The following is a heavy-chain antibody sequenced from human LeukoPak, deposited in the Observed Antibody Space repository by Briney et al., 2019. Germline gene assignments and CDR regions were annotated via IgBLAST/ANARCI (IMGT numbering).Heavy chain of an antibody. CDR2: IHHNGVT. J-gene: IGHJ4*02. CDR1: GESLSGYY. V-gene: IGHV4-34*01. CDR3: ARSGNYHVRKTDY. Sequence: KPSETLSLTCGVSGESLSGYYWTWIRQPPGKGLEWIGEIHHNGVTNDNPSFKSRMSMSINTAQSQFTLRLTSVTAADTAIYYCARSGNYHVRKTDYWGQGILVTVSS. D-gene: IGHD1-7*01.